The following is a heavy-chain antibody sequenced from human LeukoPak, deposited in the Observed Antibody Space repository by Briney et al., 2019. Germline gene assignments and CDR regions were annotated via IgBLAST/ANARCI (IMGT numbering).Heavy chain of an antibody. D-gene: IGHD3-10*01. CDR2: INHSGST. Sequence: SETLSLTCAVYGGSFSGYYWSWIRQPPGKGLKWIGEINHSGSTNYKPSLKRRVTISVDTSKNQFSLKLSSVTAADTAVYYCARRKPYYYGSGSYTGNNWFDPWGQGTLVTVSS. CDR1: GGSFSGYY. V-gene: IGHV4-34*01. CDR3: ARRKPYYYGSGSYTGNNWFDP. J-gene: IGHJ5*02.